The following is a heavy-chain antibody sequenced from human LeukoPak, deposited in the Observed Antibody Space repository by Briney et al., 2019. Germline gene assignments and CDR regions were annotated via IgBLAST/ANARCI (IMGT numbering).Heavy chain of an antibody. CDR1: GFTFSGYD. J-gene: IGHJ3*02. CDR2: IGTVGDT. V-gene: IGHV3-13*04. CDR3: ARETGDVLLGAFDI. Sequence: GGSLRLSCAASGFTFSGYDFHWVRQATGRGLEWVSAIGTVGDTHYLDSVKGRFTISRENAKNSLYLQVNSLRAGDTAVYYCARETGDVLLGAFDIWGQGTMVTVSS. D-gene: IGHD3-10*01.